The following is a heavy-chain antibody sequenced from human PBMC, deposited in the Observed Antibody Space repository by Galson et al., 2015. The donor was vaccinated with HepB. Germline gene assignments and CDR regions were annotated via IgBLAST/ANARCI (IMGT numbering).Heavy chain of an antibody. CDR2: ISSNGGST. D-gene: IGHD6-19*01. CDR1: GFTFSSYA. V-gene: IGHV3-64D*06. J-gene: IGHJ4*02. CDR3: VKGARYSSGWYDY. Sequence: SLRLSCAASGFTFSSYAMHWVRQAPGKGLEYVPAISSNGGSTYYADSVKGRFTISRDNSKNTLYLQMSSLRAEDTAVYYCVKGARYSSGWYDYWGQGTLVTVPS.